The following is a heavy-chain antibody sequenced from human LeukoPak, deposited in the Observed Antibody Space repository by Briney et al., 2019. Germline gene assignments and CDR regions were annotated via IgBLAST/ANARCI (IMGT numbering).Heavy chain of an antibody. CDR1: GFTVSSNY. CDR2: LYSGGST. Sequence: PGGSLRLSCAASGFTVSSNYMNWVRQAPGKGLEWVSVLYSGGSTYYADSVKGRFTISRDNSKNTLYLQMNSLRAEDMAVYYCAKPLTSYCFDYWGQGTLVTVSS. V-gene: IGHV3-53*05. CDR3: AKPLTSYCFDY. J-gene: IGHJ4*02.